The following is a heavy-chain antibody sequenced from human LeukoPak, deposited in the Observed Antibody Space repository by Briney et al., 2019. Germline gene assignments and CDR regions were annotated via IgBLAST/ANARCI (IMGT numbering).Heavy chain of an antibody. D-gene: IGHD2-2*01. J-gene: IGHJ4*02. CDR1: GGSISSSSYY. Sequence: PSETLSLTCTVSGGSISSSSYYWGWIRQPPGKGLEWIGSIYYSGSTYYNPSLKSRVTISVDTSKNQFSLKLSSVTAADTAVYYCAREGAVVPAATNEYYFDYWGQGTLVTVSS. CDR3: AREGAVVPAATNEYYFDY. V-gene: IGHV4-39*02. CDR2: IYYSGST.